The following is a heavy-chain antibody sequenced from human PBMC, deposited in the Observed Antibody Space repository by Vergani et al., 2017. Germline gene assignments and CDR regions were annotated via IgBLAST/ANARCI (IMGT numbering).Heavy chain of an antibody. V-gene: IGHV2-5*01. CDR1: GFSLSTSGVG. CDR2: IYWNDDK. D-gene: IGHD6-13*01. CDR3: AHERYSSSWYYYYYGMDV. Sequence: QITLKESGPTLVKPTQTLTLTCTFSGFSLSTSGVGVGWIRQPPGKALEWIALIYWNDDKRYSPSLKSRLTITKDTSKNQVVLTMTNMDPVDTATYYCAHERYSSSWYYYYYGMDVWGQGTTVTVSS. J-gene: IGHJ6*02.